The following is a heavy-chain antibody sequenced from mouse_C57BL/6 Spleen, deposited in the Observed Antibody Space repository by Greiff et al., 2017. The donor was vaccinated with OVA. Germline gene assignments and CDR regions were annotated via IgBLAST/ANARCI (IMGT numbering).Heavy chain of an antibody. Sequence: QQSCKASGYTFTRYWMHWVKQRPGRGLEWIGRIDPNSGGTKYNEKFKSKATLTVDKPSSTAYMQLSSLTSEDSAVYYCARSGTYYGPDDYAMDYWGQGTSVTVSS. CDR1: GYTFTRYW. V-gene: IGHV1-72*01. CDR3: ARSGTYYGPDDYAMDY. D-gene: IGHD2-10*01. J-gene: IGHJ4*01. CDR2: IDPNSGGT.